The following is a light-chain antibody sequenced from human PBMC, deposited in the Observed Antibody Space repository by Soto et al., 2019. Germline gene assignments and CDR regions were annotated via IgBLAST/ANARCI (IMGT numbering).Light chain of an antibody. J-gene: IGKJ4*01. CDR1: QSLVHSDGNTY. V-gene: IGKV2-30*02. Sequence: DVVMTQSPLSLPVTLGQPASISCRSTQSLVHSDGNTYLNWLQQRPGQSPRRLIYKVSNRDSGVPERFSGSGSGTDFTLKISRVEAEDVGVYYCMQGTHWPLTFGGGTKVEIK. CDR2: KVS. CDR3: MQGTHWPLT.